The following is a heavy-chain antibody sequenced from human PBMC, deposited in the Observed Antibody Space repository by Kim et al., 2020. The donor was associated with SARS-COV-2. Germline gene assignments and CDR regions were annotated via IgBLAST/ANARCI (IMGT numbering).Heavy chain of an antibody. V-gene: IGHV1-24*01. J-gene: IGHJ5*02. Sequence: ASVKVSCKVSGYTLTELSMHWVRQAPGKGLEWMGGFDPEDGETIYAQKFQGRVTMTEDTSTHTAYMELSSLRSEDTAVYYCATARIVGAENLFDPWGQGTLVTVSS. CDR1: GYTLTELS. CDR2: FDPEDGET. D-gene: IGHD1-26*01. CDR3: ATARIVGAENLFDP.